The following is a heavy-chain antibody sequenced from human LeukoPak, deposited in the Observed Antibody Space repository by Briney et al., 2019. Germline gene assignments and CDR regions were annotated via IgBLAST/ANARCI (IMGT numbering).Heavy chain of an antibody. CDR3: AVATTSPGYYFDY. CDR2: IKQDGSEK. D-gene: IGHD5-12*01. V-gene: IGHV3-7*01. Sequence: GGSLRLSCAASGFTFSSDWMSWVRQAPGKGLGWVAKIKQDGSEKYYVDSVKGRFTISRDNAKNSLYLQMNSLRAEDTAVYYCAVATTSPGYYFDYWGQGTLVTVSS. J-gene: IGHJ4*02. CDR1: GFTFSSDW.